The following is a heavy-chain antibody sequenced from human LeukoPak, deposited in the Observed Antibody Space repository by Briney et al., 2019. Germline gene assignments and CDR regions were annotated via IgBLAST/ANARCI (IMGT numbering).Heavy chain of an antibody. Sequence: ASVKVSCKVSGDTLSELTMHWVRQAPGKGLEWMGGFDPGAGEILYAQQFQGRVTMTEDTSTDTAYMELTSLRSEDSGVYFCAAGGISSLLDYWGQGTLVTVSS. CDR1: GDTLSELT. J-gene: IGHJ4*02. CDR2: FDPGAGEI. D-gene: IGHD2/OR15-2a*01. CDR3: AAGGISSLLDY. V-gene: IGHV1-24*01.